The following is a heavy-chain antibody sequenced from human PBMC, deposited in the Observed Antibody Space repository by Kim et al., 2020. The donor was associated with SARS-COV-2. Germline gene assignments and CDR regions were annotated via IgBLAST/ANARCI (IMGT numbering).Heavy chain of an antibody. CDR1: GGSFSGYY. D-gene: IGHD6-19*01. J-gene: IGHJ4*02. CDR2: INHSGST. V-gene: IGHV4-34*01. CDR3: ASWADDQWLYPRAASPLDY. Sequence: SETLSLTCAVYGGSFSGYYWSWIRQPPGKGLEWIGEINHSGSTNYNPSLKSRVTISVDTSKNQFSLKLSSVTAADTAVYYCASWADDQWLYPRAASPLDYWGQGTLVTVSS.